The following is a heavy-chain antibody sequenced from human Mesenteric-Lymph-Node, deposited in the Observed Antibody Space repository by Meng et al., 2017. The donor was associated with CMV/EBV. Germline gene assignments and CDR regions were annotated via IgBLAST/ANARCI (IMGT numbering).Heavy chain of an antibody. CDR1: GFTFRNFW. CDR3: ARDLYRFFDI. CDR2: IDQDGNDK. D-gene: IGHD2-2*02. V-gene: IGHV3-7*01. Sequence: LKISCAASGFTFRNFWMTWVRQAPGRGLEWVANIDQDGNDKYYVDSVKGRFTISRDNADNSLFLQMNYLRAEDTAVYYCARDLYRFFDIWGQGTVVTVSS. J-gene: IGHJ3*02.